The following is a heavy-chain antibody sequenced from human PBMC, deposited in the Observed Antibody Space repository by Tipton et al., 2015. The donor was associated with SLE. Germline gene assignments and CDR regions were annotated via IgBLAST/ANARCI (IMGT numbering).Heavy chain of an antibody. D-gene: IGHD2-15*01. CDR3: VKGGWQLHYYYYMDV. J-gene: IGHJ6*03. V-gene: IGHV3-13*05. CDR1: GFTFSSYD. CDR2: IGTAGDP. Sequence: GSLRLSCAASGFTFSSYDMHWVRQVTGKGLEWVSVIGTAGDPYYPGSVRGRFTISRDNSKNTLHLQMNSLRAEDTAVYYCVKGGWQLHYYYYMDVWGKGTTVTVSS.